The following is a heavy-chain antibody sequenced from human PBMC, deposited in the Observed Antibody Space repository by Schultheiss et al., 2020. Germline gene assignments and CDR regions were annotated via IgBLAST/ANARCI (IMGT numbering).Heavy chain of an antibody. CDR3: ASSYSGSYHDAFDI. V-gene: IGHV3-53*01. CDR2: IYSGGST. D-gene: IGHD1-26*01. CDR1: GFTVSSNY. Sequence: GGSLRLSCAASGFTVSSNYMSWVRQAPGKGLEWVSVIYSGGSTYYADSVKGRFTISRDNSKNTLYLQMNSLRAEDTAVYYCASSYSGSYHDAFDIWGQGTMVTVSS. J-gene: IGHJ3*02.